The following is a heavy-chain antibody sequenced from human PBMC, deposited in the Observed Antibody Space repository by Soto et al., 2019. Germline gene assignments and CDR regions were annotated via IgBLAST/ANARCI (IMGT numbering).Heavy chain of an antibody. CDR2: IIPIFGTA. J-gene: IGHJ4*02. CDR1: GGTFSSYA. D-gene: IGHD3-22*01. CDR3: ASGYDSSGSLDY. Sequence: AASVKVSCKASGGTFSSYAISWVRQAPGQGLEWMGGIIPIFGTANYAQKFQGRVTITADKSTSTAYMELSSLRSEDTAVYYCASGYDSSGSLDYWGQGTLVTVSS. V-gene: IGHV1-69*06.